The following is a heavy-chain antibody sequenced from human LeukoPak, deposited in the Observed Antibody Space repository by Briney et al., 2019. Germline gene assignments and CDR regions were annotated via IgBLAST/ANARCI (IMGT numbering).Heavy chain of an antibody. V-gene: IGHV3-48*01. D-gene: IGHD6-25*01. CDR1: GFTFSSYS. Sequence: GGSLRLSCAASGFTFSSYSMNWVRKAPGKGLEWVSYISSSSSTIYYADSVKGRFTISRDNAKNSLYLQMNSLRAEDTAVYYCARDRSSGHFDYWGQGTLVTVSS. CDR2: ISSSSSTI. J-gene: IGHJ4*02. CDR3: ARDRSSGHFDY.